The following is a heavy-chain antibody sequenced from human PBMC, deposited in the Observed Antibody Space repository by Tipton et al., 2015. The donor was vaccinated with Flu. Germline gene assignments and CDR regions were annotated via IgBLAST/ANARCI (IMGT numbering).Heavy chain of an antibody. CDR3: ARDGWGSNNNCYLCDY. CDR1: GFTFSSHW. Sequence: SLRLSCAASGFTFSSHWMSWVRQAPGKGLEWVAHIKEDGSVTSYVDSVEGRFTISRDNAKNSLYLQMSSLRAEDTAVYYCARDGWGSNNNCYLCDYWGQGTLVTVSS. J-gene: IGHJ4*02. D-gene: IGHD2-21*01. V-gene: IGHV3-7*01. CDR2: IKEDGSVT.